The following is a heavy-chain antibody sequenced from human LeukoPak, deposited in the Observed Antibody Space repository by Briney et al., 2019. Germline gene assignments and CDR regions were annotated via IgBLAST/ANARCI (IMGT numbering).Heavy chain of an antibody. CDR1: GYTFTSYY. CDR2: INPSGGST. J-gene: IGHJ4*02. CDR3: ARETLEWSD. V-gene: IGHV1-46*01. D-gene: IGHD3-3*01. Sequence: ASVTVSFTATGYTFTSYYMHWVRQAPGQGLEWMGIINPSGGSTSYAQKFQGRVTMTRDTSTSTVYMELSSLRSEDTAVYYCARETLEWSDWGQGTLVTVSS.